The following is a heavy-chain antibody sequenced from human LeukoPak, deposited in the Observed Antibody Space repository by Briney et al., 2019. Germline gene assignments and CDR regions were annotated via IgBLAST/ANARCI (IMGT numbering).Heavy chain of an antibody. Sequence: ASVKVSCKASGYTFTSYGISWVRQAPGQGLEWMGWISAYNGDTNYAQKLQGRVTMTTGTSTSTAYMELRSLRSDDTAVYYCARDQARIAAAGTEYDYWGQGTLVTVSS. CDR3: ARDQARIAAAGTEYDY. V-gene: IGHV1-18*01. J-gene: IGHJ4*02. CDR2: ISAYNGDT. D-gene: IGHD6-13*01. CDR1: GYTFTSYG.